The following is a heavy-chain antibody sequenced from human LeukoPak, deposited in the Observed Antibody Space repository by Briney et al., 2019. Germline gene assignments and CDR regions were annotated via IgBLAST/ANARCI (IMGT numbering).Heavy chain of an antibody. D-gene: IGHD1-26*01. V-gene: IGHV3-49*04. CDR1: GFSFGDYP. Sequence: GGSLRLSCKVSGFSFGDYPIAWVRQAPGKGLEWVSFLRSKDYGGTTEYAASVKGRFTVSGDESASIDYLQKNSLKTEDTAVYYCARGRVGATRPYPFDYWGQGTLVTVSS. CDR3: ARGRVGATRPYPFDY. CDR2: LRSKDYGGTT. J-gene: IGHJ4*02.